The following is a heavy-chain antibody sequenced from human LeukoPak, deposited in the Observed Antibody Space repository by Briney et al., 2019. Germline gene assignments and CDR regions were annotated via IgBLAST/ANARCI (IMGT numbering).Heavy chain of an antibody. CDR3: AKGGIAEKQNWFDP. CDR1: GFTFSSYW. Sequence: GGSLRLSCAASGFTFSSYWMHWVRQAPGKGLVWVSSISGSGGTTYYADSVKGRFTISRDNSKNTLYLQMNSLRAEDTAVYYCAKGGIAEKQNWFDPWGQGTLVTVSS. D-gene: IGHD6-13*01. J-gene: IGHJ5*02. CDR2: ISGSGGTT. V-gene: IGHV3-23*01.